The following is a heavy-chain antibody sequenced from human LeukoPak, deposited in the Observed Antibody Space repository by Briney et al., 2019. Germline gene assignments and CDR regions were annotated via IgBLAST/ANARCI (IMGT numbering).Heavy chain of an antibody. J-gene: IGHJ5*02. CDR1: GGSFSGYY. CDR3: ARAYSSSWYYNWFDP. CDR2: INHSGST. D-gene: IGHD6-13*01. V-gene: IGHV4-34*01. Sequence: SETLSLTCAVYGGSFSGYYWSWIRQPPGKGLEWIGEINHSGSTNYNPSLKSRVTISVDTSKNQFSLKLRSVTAADTAMYYCARAYSSSWYYNWFDPWGQGTLVTVSS.